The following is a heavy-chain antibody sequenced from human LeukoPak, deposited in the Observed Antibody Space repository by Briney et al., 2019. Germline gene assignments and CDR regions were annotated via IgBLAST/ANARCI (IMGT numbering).Heavy chain of an antibody. V-gene: IGHV1-8*01. CDR1: GYTFTSYTSYD. Sequence: ASVKVSCQASGYTFTSYTSYDLSWVRQASGQGLEWMGWMNPTGGKTGYAQMFQGRVTMTWDTSLNTVYMELSGLTSEDTAVYYCARGFYDSSGYSHDAFDVWGQGSMVTVSS. CDR2: MNPTGGKT. J-gene: IGHJ3*01. D-gene: IGHD3-22*01. CDR3: ARGFYDSSGYSHDAFDV.